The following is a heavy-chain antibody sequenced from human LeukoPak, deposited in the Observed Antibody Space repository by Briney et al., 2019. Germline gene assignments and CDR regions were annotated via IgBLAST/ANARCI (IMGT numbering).Heavy chain of an antibody. D-gene: IGHD6-13*01. V-gene: IGHV4-61*02. CDR2: IYSSGST. J-gene: IGHJ6*03. CDR3: ARAGYSSSYDRRYYYYMDA. CDR1: GGSISSGSYY. Sequence: PSETLSLTCTVSGGSISSGSYYWSWIRQPAGKGLEWIGRIYSSGSTNYNPSLKSRVTISVDTSKNQFSLKLSSVTAADTAVYYCARAGYSSSYDRRYYYYMDAWGKGTTVTVSS.